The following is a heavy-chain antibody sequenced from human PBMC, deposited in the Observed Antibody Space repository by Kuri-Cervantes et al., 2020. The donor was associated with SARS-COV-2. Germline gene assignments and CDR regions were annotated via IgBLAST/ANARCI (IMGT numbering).Heavy chain of an antibody. CDR1: GGSFSGSY. J-gene: IGHJ6*02. CDR3: ARGVGAAVAGTLITIYYYYGVDV. D-gene: IGHD6-19*01. V-gene: IGHV4-34*01. Sequence: SQTLSLTCAVYGGSFSGSYWSWIRQPPGKGLEWIGEINHSGSTNYNPSLKSRVTISVDTSKNQFSLKLSSVTAADTAVYYCARGVGAAVAGTLITIYYYYGVDVWGQGTAVTVSS. CDR2: INHSGST.